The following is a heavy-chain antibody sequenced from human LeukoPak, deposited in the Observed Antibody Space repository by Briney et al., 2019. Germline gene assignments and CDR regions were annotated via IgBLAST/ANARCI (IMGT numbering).Heavy chain of an antibody. CDR1: GFTFSSYA. D-gene: IGHD1-20*01. Sequence: GGSLRLSCAASGFTFSSYAMSWVRPGPGKGLEWVSAISGTGGSTPYADSVQGRFTISRDNTKNTLYLQMNSLRAEDTAVYYCARRTLTGTTSQFDSWGQGTLVTVSS. V-gene: IGHV3-23*01. J-gene: IGHJ4*02. CDR3: ARRTLTGTTSQFDS. CDR2: ISGTGGST.